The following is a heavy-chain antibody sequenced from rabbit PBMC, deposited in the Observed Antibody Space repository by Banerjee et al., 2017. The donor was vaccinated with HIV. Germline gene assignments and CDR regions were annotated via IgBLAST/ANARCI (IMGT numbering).Heavy chain of an antibody. V-gene: IGHV1S40*01. CDR3: ARDLAYVSSANL. CDR1: GFSFSSKY. J-gene: IGHJ4*01. Sequence: QSLEESGGGLVKPEGSLTLTCTASGFSFSSKYMCWVRQAPGKGLEWITCIDISSGSTWYASWAKGRFTISKTSSTTVTLQMTSLTAADTATYFCARDLAYVSSANLWGPGTLVTVS. CDR2: IDISSGST. D-gene: IGHD1-1*01.